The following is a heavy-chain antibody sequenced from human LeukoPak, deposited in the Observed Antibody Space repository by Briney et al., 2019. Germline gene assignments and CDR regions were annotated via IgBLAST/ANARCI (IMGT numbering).Heavy chain of an antibody. CDR2: IIPIFGTA. CDR3: ARDDFEYSVHYGMDV. V-gene: IGHV1-69*13. CDR1: GGTFSSYA. Sequence: ASVKVSCKASGGTFSSYAISWVRQAPGQGLEWMGGIIPIFGTANYAQKFQGRVTITADESTSTAYMELSSLRSEDTAVYYCARDDFEYSVHYGMDVWGQGTTVTVSS. J-gene: IGHJ6*02. D-gene: IGHD3-9*01.